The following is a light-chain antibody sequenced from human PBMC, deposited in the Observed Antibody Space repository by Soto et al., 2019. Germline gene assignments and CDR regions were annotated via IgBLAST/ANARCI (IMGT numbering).Light chain of an antibody. CDR2: GAS. CDR3: QQYLTWPIT. Sequence: DIVMTQSPATLSVAPGERVTFSCRASQGVSRKLAWYQHKPGQAPRLLISGASTGATGIPARFSGSGSGTEFTLTFSSLQSEDCAIYYCQQYLTWPITFGGGTKVEIK. V-gene: IGKV3-15*01. CDR1: QGVSRK. J-gene: IGKJ4*01.